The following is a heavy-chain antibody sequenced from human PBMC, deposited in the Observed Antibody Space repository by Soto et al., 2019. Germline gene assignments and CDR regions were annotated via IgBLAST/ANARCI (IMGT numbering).Heavy chain of an antibody. CDR3: ARAYYDFWSGYWRWFDP. V-gene: IGHV4-59*01. D-gene: IGHD3-3*01. Sequence: SETLSLTCTVSGGSISSYYLSWIRQPPGKGLEWIGYISYSGSTNYNPSLKSRVTISVDTSKNQFSLKLNSVTAADTAVYYCARAYYDFWSGYWRWFDPWGQGTLVTVSS. CDR1: GGSISSYY. CDR2: ISYSGST. J-gene: IGHJ5*02.